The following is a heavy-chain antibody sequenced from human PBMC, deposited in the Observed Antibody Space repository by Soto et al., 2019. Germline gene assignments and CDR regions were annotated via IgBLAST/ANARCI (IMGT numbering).Heavy chain of an antibody. Sequence: EVQLLESGGGLVQPGGSLRLSCAASGFTFSNSGMSWVRQAPGKGLEWVSGISGGAGTTYYAESVKGRFTISRDNSKKALYLQMNSLRAEDTGVYYCASLGWNIPSFGSWGQGTLVTGSS. CDR1: GFTFSNSG. CDR3: ASLGWNIPSFGS. CDR2: ISGGAGTT. J-gene: IGHJ5*02. V-gene: IGHV3-23*01. D-gene: IGHD1-1*01.